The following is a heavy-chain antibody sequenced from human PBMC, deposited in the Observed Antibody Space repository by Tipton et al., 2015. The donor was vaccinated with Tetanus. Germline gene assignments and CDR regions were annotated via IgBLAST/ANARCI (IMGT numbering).Heavy chain of an antibody. J-gene: IGHJ2*01. V-gene: IGHV1-2*02. CDR3: ARSYGAGSRYWYFDF. CDR2: INPYNGDT. CDR1: GYTFPNYY. D-gene: IGHD3-10*01. Sequence: QLVQSGPEVKKSGASVKVSCKPSGYTFPNYYIHWVRQAPGQGLEWMGWINPYNGDTDSVQRFQGRLTMTRDTSIGTVYMEMSRLRSDDTAVYYCARSYGAGSRYWYFDFWGRGTLVTVSS.